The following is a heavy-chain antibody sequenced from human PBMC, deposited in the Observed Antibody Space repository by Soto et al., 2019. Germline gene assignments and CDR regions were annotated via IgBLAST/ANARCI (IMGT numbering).Heavy chain of an antibody. CDR2: ISHDGSDR. V-gene: IGHV3-30*18. J-gene: IGHJ5*02. CDR1: GFTFSGYG. CDR3: PKGTVMAYQWFDP. D-gene: IGHD4-4*01. Sequence: QVELVESGGGVVQPGRSLRLSCEASGFTFSGYGMHWVRQAPGKGLEWVAAISHDGSDRYYADSVKGRFTISRDNSKNTLYLQMNSLRSEDTAIYYCPKGTVMAYQWFDPWGQGTLVTVSS.